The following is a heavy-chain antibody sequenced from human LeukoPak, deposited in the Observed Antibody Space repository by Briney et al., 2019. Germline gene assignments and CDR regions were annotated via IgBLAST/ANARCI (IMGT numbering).Heavy chain of an antibody. CDR3: ARSKWGYAFDI. V-gene: IGHV4-59*01. J-gene: IGHJ3*02. CDR1: GGSISSYY. CDR2: IYYSGST. Sequence: PSETPSLTCTVSGGSISSYYWSWIRQPPGKGLEWIGYIYYSGSTNYNPSLKSRVTIPVDTSKNQFSLKLNSVTAADTAEYYCARSKWGYAFDIWGQGTMVTVSS. D-gene: IGHD1-26*01.